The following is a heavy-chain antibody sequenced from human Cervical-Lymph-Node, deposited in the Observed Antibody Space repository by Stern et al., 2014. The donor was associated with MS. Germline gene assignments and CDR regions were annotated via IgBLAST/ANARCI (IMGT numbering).Heavy chain of an antibody. CDR2: TIPIFETA. Sequence: VQLVESGAEVKKPGSSMKVSCKASGGTFSSDAIGWVRQAPGHGLEWMGGTIPIFETANYAQKFQGRVTITADQSTKTAYLELSSLTSGDTAMYFCASGTRSSWYFDFWGQGTLVTVST. CDR1: GGTFSSDA. CDR3: ASGTRSSWYFDF. V-gene: IGHV1-69*01. D-gene: IGHD6-13*01. J-gene: IGHJ4*02.